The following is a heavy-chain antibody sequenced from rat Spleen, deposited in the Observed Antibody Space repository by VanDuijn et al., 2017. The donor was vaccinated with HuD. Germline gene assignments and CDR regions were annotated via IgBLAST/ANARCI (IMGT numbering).Heavy chain of an antibody. V-gene: IGHV5-25*01. CDR2: ISPSGGFT. CDR1: GFTFNSYD. CDR3: TRGGNYALDA. D-gene: IGHD1-10*01. Sequence: EVQLVESGGGLVQPGGSLKLSCAVPGFTFNSYDMAWVRQAPTKGLEWVASISPSGGFTYYRDSVKGRFTVSRDNAKSTLSLQMDSLRSEDTATYYCTRGGNYALDAWGQGASVTVSS. J-gene: IGHJ4*01.